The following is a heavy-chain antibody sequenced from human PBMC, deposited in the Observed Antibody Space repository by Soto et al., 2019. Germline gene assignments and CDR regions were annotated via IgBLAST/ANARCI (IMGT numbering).Heavy chain of an antibody. V-gene: IGHV4-34*01. Sequence: SETLSLTCAVYGGSFSGYYWSWIRQPPGKGLEWIGEINHSGSTNYNPSLKSRVTISVDTSKNQFSLKLSSVTAADTAVYYCARGRGYSSGWYWFDPWGQGTLVTVSS. J-gene: IGHJ5*02. CDR1: GGSFSGYY. CDR3: ARGRGYSSGWYWFDP. D-gene: IGHD6-19*01. CDR2: INHSGST.